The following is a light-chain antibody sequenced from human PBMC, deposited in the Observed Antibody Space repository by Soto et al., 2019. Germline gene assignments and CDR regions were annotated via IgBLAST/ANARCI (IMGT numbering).Light chain of an antibody. CDR2: KAS. CDR1: QRMSNW. J-gene: IGKJ1*01. V-gene: IGKV1-5*03. Sequence: DIQMTQSPSTLSASVGDRVTITCRASQRMSNWLAGYQQKRGEAPKLLIYKASSLESGVPSRFSGSGSGTAFTLTISCLQHDDFATYHCQQYDSYPPTLGQGTKVDLK. CDR3: QQYDSYPPT.